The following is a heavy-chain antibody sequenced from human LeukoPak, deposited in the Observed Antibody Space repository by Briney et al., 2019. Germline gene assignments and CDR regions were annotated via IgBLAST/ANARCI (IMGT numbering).Heavy chain of an antibody. CDR2: IRPDGSKE. Sequence: GGSLRLSCAASGFTFRSYWMTWVRQAPGKGLEWVANIRPDGSKEYYVDSVKGRFTVSRDNAENSLHLQMNSLRAEDTAVYYCATSRETAATIIGYWGQGTLVTVSS. J-gene: IGHJ4*02. CDR3: ATSRETAATIIGY. CDR1: GFTFRSYW. V-gene: IGHV3-7*01. D-gene: IGHD5-12*01.